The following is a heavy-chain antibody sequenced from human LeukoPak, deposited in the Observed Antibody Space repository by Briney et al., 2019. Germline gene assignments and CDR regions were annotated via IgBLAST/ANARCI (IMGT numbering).Heavy chain of an antibody. D-gene: IGHD4-11*01. CDR3: ARRVRSADYRLDY. Sequence: SETLSLTCTVSGGSINSSSYYWGWIRQPPGKSLEWVGEISPSGNTQYNPSLKSRVTISLDASKSQFYLKLNSVTAADTAVYYCARRVRSADYRLDYWGQGTLVTVSS. CDR1: GGSINSSSYY. J-gene: IGHJ4*02. CDR2: ISPSGNT. V-gene: IGHV4-39*07.